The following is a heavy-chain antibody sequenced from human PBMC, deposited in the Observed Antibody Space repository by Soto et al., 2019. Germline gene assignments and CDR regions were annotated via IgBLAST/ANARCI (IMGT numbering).Heavy chain of an antibody. V-gene: IGHV4-31*03. D-gene: IGHD4-17*01. CDR1: GGSISSGAHY. Sequence: SETLSLTCTVSGGSISSGAHYWSWIRQLPGKGLEWIGNIYYSGSNYYNPSPKSRVTISVDTSNNQFSLNLSSVTAADTAIYYCARDRYGVPRGDYFDSWGQGILVTVSS. CDR2: IYYSGSN. J-gene: IGHJ4*02. CDR3: ARDRYGVPRGDYFDS.